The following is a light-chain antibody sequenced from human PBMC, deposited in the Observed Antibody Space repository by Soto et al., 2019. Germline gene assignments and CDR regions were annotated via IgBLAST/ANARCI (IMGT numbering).Light chain of an antibody. CDR3: QQAYSFPIT. Sequence: EIQMTQSPSSLSASVGDRVTITCRASQGISHYLAWYQQKPGKPPTLLMYGASTLQSGVPSRFSGSGSGTDFTLSINSLQPEDFATYYCQQAYSFPITFGQGTRLEIK. CDR1: QGISHY. V-gene: IGKV1-27*01. J-gene: IGKJ5*01. CDR2: GAS.